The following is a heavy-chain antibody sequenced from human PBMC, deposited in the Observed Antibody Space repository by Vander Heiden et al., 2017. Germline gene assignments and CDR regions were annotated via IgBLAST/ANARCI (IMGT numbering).Heavy chain of an antibody. V-gene: IGHV3-11*01. Sequence: QVQLVESGGGLLKPGGSLRPSCTASGFTFSDYYMSWIRQAPGKGLECVSYISSSGSTIYDADSVKGRFTISRDNAKNSLYLQMNSLRAEDTAVYYCARDGMSGSYYEEAFDIWGQGTMVTVSS. D-gene: IGHD1-26*01. CDR1: GFTFSDYY. CDR2: ISSSGSTI. J-gene: IGHJ3*02. CDR3: ARDGMSGSYYEEAFDI.